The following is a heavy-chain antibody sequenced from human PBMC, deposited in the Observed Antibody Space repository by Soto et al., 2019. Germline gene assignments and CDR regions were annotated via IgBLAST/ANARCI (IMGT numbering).Heavy chain of an antibody. V-gene: IGHV5-10-1*01. CDR1: GYSFTSYW. J-gene: IGHJ6*02. CDR3: ARHDILTGYSPPTGGYGMDV. Sequence: GESLKISRKASGYSFTSYWIGWVRQMPGKGLEWMGRIDPSDSYTNYSPSFQGHVTISADKSISTAYLQWSSLKASDTAMYYCARHDILTGYSPPTGGYGMDVWGQGTTVTVSS. D-gene: IGHD3-9*01. CDR2: IDPSDSYT.